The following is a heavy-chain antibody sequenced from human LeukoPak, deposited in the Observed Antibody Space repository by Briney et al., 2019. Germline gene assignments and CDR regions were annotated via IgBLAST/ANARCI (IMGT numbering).Heavy chain of an antibody. CDR2: IIPIFGTA. D-gene: IGHD2-15*01. V-gene: IGHV1-69*13. CDR3: ARAPGYCSGGSCLGWFDP. Sequence: GASVKVSCKASGGTFSSYAISWVRQAPGQGLEWMGGIIPIFGTANYAQKFQGRVTITADESTSTAYMELSRLRSDDTAVYYCARAPGYCSGGSCLGWFDPWGQGTLVTVSS. J-gene: IGHJ5*02. CDR1: GGTFSSYA.